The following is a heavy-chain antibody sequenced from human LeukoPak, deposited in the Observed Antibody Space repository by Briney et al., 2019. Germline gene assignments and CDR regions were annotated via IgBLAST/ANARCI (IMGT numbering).Heavy chain of an antibody. V-gene: IGHV4-34*01. CDR2: INHSGST. D-gene: IGHD3-10*01. CDR1: GGSFSGYY. Sequence: TSETLSLTCAVYGGSFSGYYWSWIRQPPGKGLEWIGEINHSGSTYYNPSLKSRVTISVDRSKNQFSLKLSSVTAADTAVYYCARGITAITMPEWHYWGQGTLVTVSS. CDR3: ARGITAITMPEWHY. J-gene: IGHJ4*02.